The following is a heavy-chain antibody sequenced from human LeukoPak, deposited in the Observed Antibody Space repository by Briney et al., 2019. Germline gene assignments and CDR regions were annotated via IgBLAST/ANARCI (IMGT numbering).Heavy chain of an antibody. CDR1: GGSISSSSYY. J-gene: IGHJ4*02. Sequence: SETLSLTCTVSGGSISSSSYYWGWIRQPPWKGLEWIGSIYYSRSTYYNPSLKSRVTISVDTSKNQFSLELSSVTAADTAVYYCARVPTVTFFDYWGQGTLVTVSS. CDR3: ARVPTVTFFDY. V-gene: IGHV4-39*01. D-gene: IGHD4-17*01. CDR2: IYYSRST.